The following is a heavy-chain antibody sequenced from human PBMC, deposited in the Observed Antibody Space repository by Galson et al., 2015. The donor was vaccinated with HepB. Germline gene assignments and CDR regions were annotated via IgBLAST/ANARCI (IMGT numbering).Heavy chain of an antibody. CDR2: IYSGGST. Sequence: SLRLSCAASGFTVSSNYMSWVRQAPGKGLEWVSVIYSGGSTYYADSVKGRFVISRDNSKDTLYLQMNSLRAEDTALYYCAKDRVPDGRWNVDYWGQGTLVTVSS. D-gene: IGHD1-1*01. CDR3: AKDRVPDGRWNVDY. CDR1: GFTVSSNY. V-gene: IGHV3-53*01. J-gene: IGHJ4*02.